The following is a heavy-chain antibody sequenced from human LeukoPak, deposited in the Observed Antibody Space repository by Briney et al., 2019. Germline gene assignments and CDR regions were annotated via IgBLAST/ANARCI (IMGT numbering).Heavy chain of an antibody. CDR2: INAYNGNT. V-gene: IGHV1-18*01. J-gene: IGHJ4*02. Sequence: ASVKVSCKASGYTFTSYGISWVRQAPGQGLEWMGWINAYNGNTNYAQKLQGRVTMTTDTSTSTGYMELRSLRSDHTGVYYCARDLSGYDYGPPSYWGQGTLVTVS. CDR3: ARDLSGYDYGPPSY. D-gene: IGHD5-12*01. CDR1: GYTFTSYG.